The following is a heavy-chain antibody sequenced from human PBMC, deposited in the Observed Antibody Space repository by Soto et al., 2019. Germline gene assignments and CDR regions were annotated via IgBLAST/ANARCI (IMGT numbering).Heavy chain of an antibody. CDR1: GGSFSGYY. CDR2: INHSGST. CDR3: ARADSNYYGMDV. Sequence: GPWAPSETLSLTCAVYGGSFSGYYWSWIRQPPGKGLEWIGEINHSGSTNYNPSLKSRVTISVDTSKNQFSLKLSSVTAADTAVYYCARADSNYYGMDVWGQGTTVTVSS. V-gene: IGHV4-34*01. D-gene: IGHD6-13*01. J-gene: IGHJ6*02.